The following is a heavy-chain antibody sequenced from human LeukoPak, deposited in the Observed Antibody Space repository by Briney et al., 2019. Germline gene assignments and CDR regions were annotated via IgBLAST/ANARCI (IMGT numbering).Heavy chain of an antibody. V-gene: IGHV3-48*04. Sequence: GRSLRLSCAASGFTFSTYGIHWVRQAPGKGLEWVSYISSNGSSIYYADSVKGRFTISRDNAKNSLYLQMNSLRAEDTAVYYCARDVGRSGYTDYWGQGTLVTVSS. CDR2: ISSNGSSI. CDR1: GFTFSTYG. CDR3: ARDVGRSGYTDY. D-gene: IGHD3-22*01. J-gene: IGHJ4*02.